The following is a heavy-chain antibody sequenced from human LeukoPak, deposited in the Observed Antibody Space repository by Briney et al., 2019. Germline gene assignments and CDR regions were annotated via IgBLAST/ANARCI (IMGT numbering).Heavy chain of an antibody. CDR2: ISGSGGST. V-gene: IGHV3-23*01. CDR1: GFTFSSYA. J-gene: IGHJ4*02. D-gene: IGHD3-3*01. Sequence: GGSLILSCAASGFTFSSYAMSWVRQAPGKGLEWVSAISGSGGSTYYADSVKGRFTISRDNSKNTLYLQMNSLRAEDTAVYYCAKLLGGVVIPAFDYWGQGTLVTVSS. CDR3: AKLLGGVVIPAFDY.